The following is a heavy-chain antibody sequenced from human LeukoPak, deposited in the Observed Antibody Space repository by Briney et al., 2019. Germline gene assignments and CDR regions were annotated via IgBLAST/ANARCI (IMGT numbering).Heavy chain of an antibody. CDR3: ARGNPYYYDSSGYSAFDI. CDR1: GFTFGSYS. CDR2: IWYDGSNK. Sequence: GGSLRLSCATSGFTFGSYSMNWVRQAPGKGLEWVAVIWYDGSNKYYADSVKGRFTISRDNSKNTLYLQMNSLRAEDTAVYYCARGNPYYYDSSGYSAFDIWGQGTMVTVSS. V-gene: IGHV3-33*08. D-gene: IGHD3-22*01. J-gene: IGHJ3*02.